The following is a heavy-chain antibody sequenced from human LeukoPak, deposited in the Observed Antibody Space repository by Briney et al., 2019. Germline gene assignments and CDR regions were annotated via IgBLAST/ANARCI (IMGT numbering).Heavy chain of an antibody. CDR3: ARVDYYHYYMDV. CDR1: GGSVSSVNHY. CDR2: IHYSGST. J-gene: IGHJ6*03. Sequence: SETLSLTCTVSGGSVSSVNHYWSWMRRPPGKGLEWIGYIHYSGSTTYNPSLKSRVTISIDTSKTQFSLKLSSVTAADTALYYCARVDYYHYYMDVWGTGTTVTVSS. V-gene: IGHV4-61*01.